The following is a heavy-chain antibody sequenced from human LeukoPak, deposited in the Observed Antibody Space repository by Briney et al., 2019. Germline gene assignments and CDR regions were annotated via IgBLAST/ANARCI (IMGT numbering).Heavy chain of an antibody. Sequence: SVKVSCKAPGGTFSSYAISWVRQAPGQGLEWMGGIIPIFGTANYAQKFQGRVTITADKSTSTAYMELSSLRSEDTAVYYCARVQMATTPVDAFDIWGQGTMVTVSS. CDR1: GGTFSSYA. CDR3: ARVQMATTPVDAFDI. D-gene: IGHD5-24*01. J-gene: IGHJ3*02. CDR2: IIPIFGTA. V-gene: IGHV1-69*06.